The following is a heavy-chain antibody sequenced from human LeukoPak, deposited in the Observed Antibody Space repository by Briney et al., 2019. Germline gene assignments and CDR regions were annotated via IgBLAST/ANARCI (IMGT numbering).Heavy chain of an antibody. D-gene: IGHD5-18*01. J-gene: IGHJ4*02. CDR2: LSGSSTYI. CDR3: ARWGYSYGSDY. Sequence: GGSLRLSCAASGFTFSSYSMNWVRQAPGKGLEWVSSLSGSSTYIFYADSVKGRFTISRDNAKNSLYLQMNSLRAEDTAVYYCARWGYSYGSDYWGQGTPVTVSS. V-gene: IGHV3-21*06. CDR1: GFTFSSYS.